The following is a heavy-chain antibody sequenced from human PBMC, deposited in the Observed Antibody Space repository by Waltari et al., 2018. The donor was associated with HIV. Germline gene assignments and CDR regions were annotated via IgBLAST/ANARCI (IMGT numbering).Heavy chain of an antibody. D-gene: IGHD2-15*01. J-gene: IGHJ5*02. V-gene: IGHV3-74*01. CDR3: GRDLRHCYDVRCYRMGPVDT. CDR2: SNGDWGST. Sequence: VHLAQSGGGFVQQGGSLRLSCTASGSAFSSTWMHWVRQDAGKGLTWVARSNGDWGSTSYADSLKGRCAISRDNDKNTLFLQVMSLRAEDTAVYFCGRDLRHCYDVRCYRMGPVDTWGQGTLVTVSS. CDR1: GSAFSSTW.